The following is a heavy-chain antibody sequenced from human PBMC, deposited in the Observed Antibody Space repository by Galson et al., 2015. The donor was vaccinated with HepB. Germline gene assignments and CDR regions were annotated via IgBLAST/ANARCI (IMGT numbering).Heavy chain of an antibody. CDR3: AKDQGYDSSGPIL. V-gene: IGHV3-30*18. CDR1: GFTFSSYG. D-gene: IGHD3-22*01. CDR2: ISYDGSNK. Sequence: SLRLSCAASGFTFSSYGMHWVRQAPGKGLEWVAVISYDGSNKYYADSVKGRFTISRDNSKNTLYLQMNSLRAEDTAVYYCAKDQGYDSSGPILWGQGTLVTVSS. J-gene: IGHJ4*02.